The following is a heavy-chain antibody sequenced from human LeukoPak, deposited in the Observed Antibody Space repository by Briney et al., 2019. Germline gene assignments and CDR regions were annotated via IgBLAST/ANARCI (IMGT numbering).Heavy chain of an antibody. Sequence: GASVKVSCKASGYTFTSYGISWVRQAPGQGLEWMGWISPYNGNTNYAQKLQGRVTMTRDTSTSTAYMELRSLRSDDTAVYYCARVVVSIMITFGGVIPTGYFDYWGQGTLVTVSS. J-gene: IGHJ4*02. CDR2: ISPYNGNT. D-gene: IGHD3-16*02. CDR3: ARVVVSIMITFGGVIPTGYFDY. CDR1: GYTFTSYG. V-gene: IGHV1-18*01.